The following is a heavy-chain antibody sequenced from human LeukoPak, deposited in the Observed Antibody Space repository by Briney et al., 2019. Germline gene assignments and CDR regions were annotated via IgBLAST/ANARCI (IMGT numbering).Heavy chain of an antibody. D-gene: IGHD2-15*01. Sequence: GASVKVSCKASGYTFTSYGISWVRQAPGQGLEWMGWISAYNGNTNYAQKLQGRVTMTTDTSTNTAYMELRSLRSDDTALYYCARDLNCSGGSCYSGYWFDPWGQGTLVTVSS. V-gene: IGHV1-18*01. CDR2: ISAYNGNT. CDR3: ARDLNCSGGSCYSGYWFDP. CDR1: GYTFTSYG. J-gene: IGHJ5*02.